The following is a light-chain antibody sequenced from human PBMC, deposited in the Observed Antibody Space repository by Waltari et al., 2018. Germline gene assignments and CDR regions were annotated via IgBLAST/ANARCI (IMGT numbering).Light chain of an antibody. CDR2: SNN. J-gene: IGLJ2*01. Sequence: QSVMTQPPSASGTPGQRVTISCSGSSPNIGTNNAHWYPQLPGTAPKLLIYSNNQRPSGVPDRFSGSKSGTSASLAISGLQSEDEADYYCAAWDDSLNGVVFGGGTKLTVL. CDR3: AAWDDSLNGVV. CDR1: SPNIGTNN. V-gene: IGLV1-44*01.